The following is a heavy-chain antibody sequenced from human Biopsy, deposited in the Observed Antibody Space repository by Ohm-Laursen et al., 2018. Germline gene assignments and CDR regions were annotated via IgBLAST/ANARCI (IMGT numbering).Heavy chain of an antibody. V-gene: IGHV1-18*01. D-gene: IGHD4-11*01. CDR3: TRDLQTRAETFDS. Sequence: SVKVSCKASGGTFINYAISWVRQAPGQGLEWMGWISGLNGIKTSASKFQGRLTMTTDRSASTAYMELRGLRSDDTAVYYCTRDLQTRAETFDSWGQGTLVIVSS. CDR1: GGTFINYA. CDR2: ISGLNGIK. J-gene: IGHJ5*01.